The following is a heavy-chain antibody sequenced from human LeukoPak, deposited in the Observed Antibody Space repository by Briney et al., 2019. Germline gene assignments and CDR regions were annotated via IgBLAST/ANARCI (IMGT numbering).Heavy chain of an antibody. CDR1: GGTFSSYA. CDR2: IIPIFGTA. J-gene: IGHJ6*02. V-gene: IGHV1-69*13. Sequence: SVKVSCTASGGTFSSYAISWVRQAPGQGLEWMGGIIPIFGTANYAQKFQGRVTITADESTSTAYMELSSLRSEDTAVYYCARTFRSSWAFDYYYYYGMDVWGQGTTVTVSS. CDR3: ARTFRSSWAFDYYYYYGMDV. D-gene: IGHD6-13*01.